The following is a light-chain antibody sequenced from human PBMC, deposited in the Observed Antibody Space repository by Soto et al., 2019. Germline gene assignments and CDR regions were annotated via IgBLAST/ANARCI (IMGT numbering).Light chain of an antibody. CDR2: EGS. CDR3: CSYAGSNTVI. J-gene: IGLJ2*01. CDR1: SSDVGISNL. Sequence: QSALTQPASVSGSPGQSITISCTGTSSDVGISNLVSWYQQHPGKAPKLMIYEGSKRPSGVSNRFSGSKSGNTASLTISGLQAADEAYYHCCSYAGSNTVIFGGGTKLTVL. V-gene: IGLV2-23*01.